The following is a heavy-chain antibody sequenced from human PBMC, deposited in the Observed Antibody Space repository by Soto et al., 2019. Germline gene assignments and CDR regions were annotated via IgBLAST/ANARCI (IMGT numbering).Heavy chain of an antibody. CDR2: ISAYNGNT. CDR1: GYSFTSYG. Sequence: GASVRGSCKASGYSFTSYGISWLLQAPGQGLEWMGWISAYNGNTNYAQKLQGRVTMTTDTSTSTAYMELRSLRSDDTAVYYCARESAWAAVAAYYYYYGMDVWGQGTTVTVSS. CDR3: ARESAWAAVAAYYYYYGMDV. D-gene: IGHD6-19*01. V-gene: IGHV1-18*01. J-gene: IGHJ6*02.